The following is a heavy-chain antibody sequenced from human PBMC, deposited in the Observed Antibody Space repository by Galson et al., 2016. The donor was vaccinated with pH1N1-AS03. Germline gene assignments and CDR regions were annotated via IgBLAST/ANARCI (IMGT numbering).Heavy chain of an antibody. D-gene: IGHD5-18*01. CDR1: GYSFVSYW. J-gene: IGHJ3*02. Sequence: QSGAEVKKPGESLKISCKGSGYSFVSYWIGWVRQMPGKGLEWMGVIYSGVSADTRYSPSFQGQVTISADKSNSTAYLQWSSLKASDSAIYYCARTSGYSSHWALDIWGQGTMVTVSS. CDR3: ARTSGYSSHWALDI. CDR2: IYSGVSADT. V-gene: IGHV5-51*01.